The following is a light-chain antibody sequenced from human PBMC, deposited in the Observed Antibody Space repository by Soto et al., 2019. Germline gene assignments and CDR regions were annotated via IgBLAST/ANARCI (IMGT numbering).Light chain of an antibody. V-gene: IGLV3-9*01. CDR3: QVWDNYTVL. CDR1: NIGRKE. CDR2: RNA. J-gene: IGLJ2*01. Sequence: SYELTQPLSVSVALGQTATFSCGGDNIGRKEVHWYQQKPGQAPVVVIYRNADRPSGIPERFSGSSSGNTATLTITRAQVGDEADYYCQVWDNYTVLFGGGTQLTVL.